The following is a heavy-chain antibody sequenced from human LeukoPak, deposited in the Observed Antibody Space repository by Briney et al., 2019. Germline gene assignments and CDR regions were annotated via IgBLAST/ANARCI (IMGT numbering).Heavy chain of an antibody. CDR1: GFTFSSYW. CDR2: IKQGGSEK. Sequence: GGSLRLSCAASGFTFSSYWMSWVRQAPGKGLEWVANIKQGGSEKYYVDSVKGRFTISRDNAKNSLYLQMNSLRAEDTAVYYCARVAYYYDSSGYYHEFDYWGQGTLVTVSS. CDR3: ARVAYYYDSSGYYHEFDY. D-gene: IGHD3-22*01. V-gene: IGHV3-7*01. J-gene: IGHJ4*02.